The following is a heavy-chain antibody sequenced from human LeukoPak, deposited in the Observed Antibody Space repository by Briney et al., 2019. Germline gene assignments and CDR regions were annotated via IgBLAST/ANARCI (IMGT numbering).Heavy chain of an antibody. CDR2: FDPEDGET. CDR1: GYTLTELS. Sequence: ASVKVSCKVSGYTLTELSMHWVRQAPGKGLEWMGGFDPEDGETIYAQKFQGRVTMTEDTSTDTAYMELSSLRSEDTAVYYCATGLIVVVPAAPPGYWGQGTLVTVSS. D-gene: IGHD2-2*01. CDR3: ATGLIVVVPAAPPGY. J-gene: IGHJ4*02. V-gene: IGHV1-24*01.